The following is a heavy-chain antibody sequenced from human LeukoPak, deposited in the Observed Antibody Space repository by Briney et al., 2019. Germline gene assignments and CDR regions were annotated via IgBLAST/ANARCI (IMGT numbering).Heavy chain of an antibody. Sequence: PGGSLRLSCAASGFTFSRFWMTWVRQAPGKGLEWVANIKEDGSVKYYVDSVKDRFTISRDNAENSLYLQMNSLRAEDSAVYYCARDRDVYHAGIDCWGQGTLVTVSS. CDR3: ARDRDVYHAGIDC. J-gene: IGHJ4*02. V-gene: IGHV3-7*01. D-gene: IGHD5-24*01. CDR1: GFTFSRFW. CDR2: IKEDGSVK.